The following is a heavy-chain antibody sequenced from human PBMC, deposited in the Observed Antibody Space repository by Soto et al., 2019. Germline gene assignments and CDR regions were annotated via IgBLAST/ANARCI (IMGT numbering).Heavy chain of an antibody. CDR1: GFTFGSYW. Sequence: EVQLVESGGGLVQPGGSLRLSCAVSGFTFGSYWMNWVRLIPGKGLEWVAYIKPDGSATYYVDSVKGRFTISRDNAKNSLYLQMNSLRVEDTSVYYCAKDRSKGGSGYYYYYGMDVWGQGTTVTVSS. CDR2: IKPDGSAT. V-gene: IGHV3-7*01. J-gene: IGHJ6*02. D-gene: IGHD3-10*01. CDR3: AKDRSKGGSGYYYYYGMDV.